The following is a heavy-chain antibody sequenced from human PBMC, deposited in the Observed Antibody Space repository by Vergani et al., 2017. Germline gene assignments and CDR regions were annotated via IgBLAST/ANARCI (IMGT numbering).Heavy chain of an antibody. Sequence: QVQLVQSGAEVKKPGASVKVSCKASGGTFSSYAISWVRQAPGQGLEWMGGIIPIFGTANYAQKFQGRVTITADESTSTAYMALSSLRSEDTAVYYCARAGPGYSYGYVFDYWGQGTLVTVSS. CDR2: IIPIFGTA. V-gene: IGHV1-69*12. CDR3: ARAGPGYSYGYVFDY. J-gene: IGHJ4*02. D-gene: IGHD5-18*01. CDR1: GGTFSSYA.